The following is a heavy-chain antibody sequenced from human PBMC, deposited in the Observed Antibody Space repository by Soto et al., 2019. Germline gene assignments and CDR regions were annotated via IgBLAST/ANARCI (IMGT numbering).Heavy chain of an antibody. CDR2: INSDGSSA. CDR3: ARGACNGTSCYVFDP. J-gene: IGHJ5*02. CDR1: GFTFISHW. D-gene: IGHD2-2*01. V-gene: IGHV3-74*01. Sequence: WGSLRLSCVASGFTFISHWIHLFRQSPCKGLVWVSQINSDGSSANYADAVKGRFTFSRDNAKKTLYLQMNSLRAEDTAVYYCARGACNGTSCYVFDPWGPGTLVTVSS.